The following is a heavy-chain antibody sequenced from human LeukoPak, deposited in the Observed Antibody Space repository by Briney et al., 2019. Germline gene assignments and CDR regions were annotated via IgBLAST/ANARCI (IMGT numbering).Heavy chain of an antibody. Sequence: SETLSLTCTVSGVSISSYYWSWIRQPPGKGLEWIGRIYTSGSTNYNPSLKSRVTISVDTSKNQFSLKLSSVTAADTAVYYCARGVVVVVANWFDPWGQGTLVTVSS. D-gene: IGHD2-15*01. V-gene: IGHV4-4*08. CDR2: IYTSGST. CDR3: ARGVVVVVANWFDP. CDR1: GVSISSYY. J-gene: IGHJ5*02.